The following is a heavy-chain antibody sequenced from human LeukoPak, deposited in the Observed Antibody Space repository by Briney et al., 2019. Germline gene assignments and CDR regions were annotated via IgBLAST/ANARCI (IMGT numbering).Heavy chain of an antibody. CDR2: IKQDGSEK. Sequence: GGSLRLSCAASGFTFSSYWMSWVRQAPGKGLEWVANIKQDGSEKYYVDSVKGRFTISRDNAKNSLYLQMNSLRAEDTAVYYCARDQELWPSDAFDIWGQGTMVIVSS. V-gene: IGHV3-7*03. D-gene: IGHD5-18*01. CDR3: ARDQELWPSDAFDI. J-gene: IGHJ3*02. CDR1: GFTFSSYW.